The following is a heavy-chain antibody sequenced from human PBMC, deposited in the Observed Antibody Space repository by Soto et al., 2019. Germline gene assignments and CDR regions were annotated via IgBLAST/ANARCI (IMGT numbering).Heavy chain of an antibody. CDR2: IIPIFGTA. V-gene: IGHV1-69*06. Sequence: QVQLVQSGAEVKKPGSSVKVSCKASGGTFSSYAISWVRQAPGQGLEWMGGIIPIFGTANYAQKFQGRVTITADKSTSTAYMVLRSLRSEDTAVYYCARGSVLLYLTTARWDWFDPWGQRTLLTFSS. CDR1: GGTFSSYA. CDR3: ARGSVLLYLTTARWDWFDP. J-gene: IGHJ5*02. D-gene: IGHD3-9*01.